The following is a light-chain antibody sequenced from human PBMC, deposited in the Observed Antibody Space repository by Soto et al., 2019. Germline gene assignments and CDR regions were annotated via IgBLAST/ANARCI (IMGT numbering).Light chain of an antibody. CDR3: QQSYTVPFT. J-gene: IGKJ2*01. V-gene: IGKV1-39*01. CDR1: QSISTF. Sequence: DIQMTQSPSSLSATVGDRVTISCRASQSISTFLNWYLHKPGRAPELLIYGASSLQSGVPSRFSGSGSETTFTLIINSLESEDFATYYCQQSYTVPFTFGQGTKLEIQ. CDR2: GAS.